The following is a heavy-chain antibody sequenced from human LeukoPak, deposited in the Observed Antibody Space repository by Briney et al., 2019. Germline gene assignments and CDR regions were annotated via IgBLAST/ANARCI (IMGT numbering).Heavy chain of an antibody. CDR1: GYSFTSYW. J-gene: IGHJ4*02. V-gene: IGHV5-51*01. D-gene: IGHD3-22*01. CDR3: ARRGYYDSSGYYGHLYYFDY. CDR2: IYPGDSDT. Sequence: GESLKISCKGSGYSFTSYWIGWVRQMPGEGLEWMGTIYPGDSDTRYSPSFQGQVTISADKSISTAYLQWSSLKASDTAMYYCARRGYYDSSGYYGHLYYFDYWGQGTLVTVSS.